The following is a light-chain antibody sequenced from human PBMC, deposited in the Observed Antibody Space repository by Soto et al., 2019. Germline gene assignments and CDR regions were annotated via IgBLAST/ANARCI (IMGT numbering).Light chain of an antibody. CDR1: QGISSY. CDR3: QKYNSAPLT. J-gene: IGKJ4*01. Sequence: EIQISQAPTSLSASVRDRETITFLASQGISSYLAWYQQKPGKVPKVLIYAASTLQSGVPSRFSGSGSGTDFTLTICSLQPEDAATYYCQKYNSAPLTFGGGTKVDIK. CDR2: AAS. V-gene: IGKV1-27*01.